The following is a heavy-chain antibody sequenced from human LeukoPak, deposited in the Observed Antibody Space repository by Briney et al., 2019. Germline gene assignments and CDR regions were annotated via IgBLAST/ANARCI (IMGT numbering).Heavy chain of an antibody. Sequence: SQTLSLTCTVSGGSISSGSYYWSWIRQPAGKGLEWIGRIYTSGSTNYNPSLKSRVTISVDTSKNQFSLKLSSVTAADTAVYYCARAYSRYGDYGYWGQGTLVTVSS. CDR3: ARAYSRYGDYGY. D-gene: IGHD4-17*01. V-gene: IGHV4-61*02. CDR1: GGSISSGSYY. J-gene: IGHJ4*02. CDR2: IYTSGST.